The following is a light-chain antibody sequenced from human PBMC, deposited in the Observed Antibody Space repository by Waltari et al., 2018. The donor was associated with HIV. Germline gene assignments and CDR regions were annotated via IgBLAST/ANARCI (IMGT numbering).Light chain of an antibody. CDR3: QQYRYWPPFT. Sequence: EIVLTQSPVTLSVSPGERANLSCRASQSVNNDLAWYQQKPGQAPRLLIYAASTRATGIPARYSGSGSGTEFTLTISSLQSEDFAVYYCQQYRYWPPFTFGGGTKVDIK. CDR2: AAS. V-gene: IGKV3-15*01. CDR1: QSVNND. J-gene: IGKJ4*01.